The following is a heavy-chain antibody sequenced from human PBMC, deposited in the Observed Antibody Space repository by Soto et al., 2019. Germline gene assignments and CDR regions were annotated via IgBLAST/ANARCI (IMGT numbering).Heavy chain of an antibody. D-gene: IGHD6-19*01. J-gene: IGHJ5*02. V-gene: IGHV5-51*01. CDR2: IYPGDSDT. CDR3: ARPFDTSGWYEH. CDR1: GYSFTSYW. Sequence: PGESLKISCKGSGYSFTSYWIAWVRQMPGKGLECMGIIYPGDSDTRYSPSFEGQVTISADKSINTAYLQWSSLKASDSAMYYCARPFDTSGWYEHWGQGTLVTVS.